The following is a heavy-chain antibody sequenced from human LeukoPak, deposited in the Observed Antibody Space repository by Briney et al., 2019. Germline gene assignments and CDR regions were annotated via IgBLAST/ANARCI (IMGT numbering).Heavy chain of an antibody. CDR1: GFTFSSYG. J-gene: IGHJ3*02. CDR3: ARYNDAFEI. Sequence: GGSLRLSCAASGFTFSSYGMHWVRQAPGKGLEWVAVISYDGSNKYYADSVKGRFTISRDNSKKMLYLQMNSLRAEDTAVYYCARYNDAFEIWGQGTLVAVSS. V-gene: IGHV3-30*03. D-gene: IGHD1-14*01. CDR2: ISYDGSNK.